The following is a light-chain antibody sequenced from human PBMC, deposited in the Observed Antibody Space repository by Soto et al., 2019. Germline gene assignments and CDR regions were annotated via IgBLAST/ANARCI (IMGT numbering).Light chain of an antibody. V-gene: IGKV1-5*01. CDR1: QSVTDW. CDR3: QQYTTYPYT. CDR2: DAS. J-gene: IGKJ2*01. Sequence: DIQMTQSPSTLSASVGHRVTITCRASQSVTDWLAWYQQKPGKAPNLLIYDASRLQSGVPSRFSGSGSGTEFTLTISSLQPDDFATYFCQQYTTYPYTVGQGTKLEIK.